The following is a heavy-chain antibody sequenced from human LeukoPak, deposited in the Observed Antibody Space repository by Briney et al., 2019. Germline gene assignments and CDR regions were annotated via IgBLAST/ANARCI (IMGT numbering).Heavy chain of an antibody. CDR1: GFTFGSVW. V-gene: IGHV3-15*01. J-gene: IGHJ4*02. Sequence: NTGGSLRLSCVASGFTFGSVWMSWFRQAPGKGLEWLGRVKTRSDGGGKEYSEAVQGRFTMSRDDSTNTLFLQMNSLKSEDTGIYYCTTFADFWSPHSFDYWGQGALVTVSS. D-gene: IGHD3-3*01. CDR2: VKTRSDGGGK. CDR3: TTFADFWSPHSFDY.